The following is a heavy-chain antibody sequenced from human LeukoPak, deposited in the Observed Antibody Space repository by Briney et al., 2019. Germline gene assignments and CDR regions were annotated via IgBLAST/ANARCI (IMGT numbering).Heavy chain of an antibody. CDR1: GFTFSSYS. Sequence: GGSLRLSCAASGFTFSSYSMNWVRQAPGKGLEWVSSISSSSSYIYYADSVKGRFTISRDNAKNSLYLQMNSLRAEDTAVYYCARGSGGYGSGSYSRYYYYMDVWGKGTTVTISS. CDR3: ARGSGGYGSGSYSRYYYYMDV. V-gene: IGHV3-21*01. CDR2: ISSSSSYI. D-gene: IGHD3-10*01. J-gene: IGHJ6*03.